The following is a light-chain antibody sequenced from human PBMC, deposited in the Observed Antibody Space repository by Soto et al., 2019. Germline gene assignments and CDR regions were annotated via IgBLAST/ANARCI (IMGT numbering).Light chain of an antibody. CDR1: SSNTGAGYD. CDR3: QSYDNSLSASV. Sequence: QSVLTQPPSVSGAPGQRVTISCTGSSSNTGAGYDVHWYQHLPGTAPKLLISGNSNRPSGVPDRFSGSKSGTSASLAITGLQAEDEADYYCQSYDNSLSASVFGGGTKLTVL. J-gene: IGLJ3*02. CDR2: GNS. V-gene: IGLV1-40*01.